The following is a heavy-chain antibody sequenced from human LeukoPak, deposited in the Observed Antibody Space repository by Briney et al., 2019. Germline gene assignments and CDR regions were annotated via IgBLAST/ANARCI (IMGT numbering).Heavy chain of an antibody. J-gene: IGHJ4*02. CDR3: ARDPQSRFGELFPTV. D-gene: IGHD3-10*01. V-gene: IGHV4-38-2*02. Sequence: SETLSLTCAVSGYSISSGYYWGWIRQPPGKGLEWIGSIYHSGSTYYNPSLKSRVTISVDTSKNQFSLKLSSVTAADTAVYYCARDPQSRFGELFPTVWGQGTLVTVSS. CDR2: IYHSGST. CDR1: GYSISSGYY.